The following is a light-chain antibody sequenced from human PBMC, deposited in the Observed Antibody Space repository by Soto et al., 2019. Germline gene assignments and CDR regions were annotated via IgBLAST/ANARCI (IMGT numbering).Light chain of an antibody. CDR3: QYYGTSVT. Sequence: EIVVTQSPGTLSLSPGERATPSSRASQSISNFHLAWYQQKPGQAPRLLIYGTSTRATGGIADRFSGGGSATDFTLTISRLEPEEFAVYYCQYYGTSVTFGGGTKVDIK. CDR2: GTS. CDR1: QSISNFH. V-gene: IGKV3-20*01. J-gene: IGKJ4*01.